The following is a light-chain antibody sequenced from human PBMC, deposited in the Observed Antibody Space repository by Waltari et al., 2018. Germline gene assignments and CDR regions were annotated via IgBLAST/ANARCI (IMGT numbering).Light chain of an antibody. J-gene: IGKJ1*01. CDR2: DAS. CDR1: QSVSSY. CDR3: QQRSNWPWT. Sequence: EIVLTQSPATPSLSPGERAPLSCRASQSVSSYLAWYQQKPGQAPRLLIYDASNRATGIPARFSGSGSGTDFTLTISSLEPEDFAVYYCQQRSNWPWTFGQGTKVEIK. V-gene: IGKV3-11*01.